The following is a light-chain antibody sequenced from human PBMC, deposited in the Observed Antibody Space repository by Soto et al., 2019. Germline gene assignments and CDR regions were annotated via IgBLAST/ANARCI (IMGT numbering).Light chain of an antibody. CDR3: SSYAGSNNLRV. CDR1: SSDVGGYNY. CDR2: EVS. Sequence: VPTQPPSASGSPGQSVTISCTGTSSDVGGYNYVSWYQQHPGKAPKLMIYEVSKRPSGVPDRFSGSKSGNTASLTVSGLQAEDEADYYCSSYAGSNNLRVFGTGTKVTVL. J-gene: IGLJ1*01. V-gene: IGLV2-8*01.